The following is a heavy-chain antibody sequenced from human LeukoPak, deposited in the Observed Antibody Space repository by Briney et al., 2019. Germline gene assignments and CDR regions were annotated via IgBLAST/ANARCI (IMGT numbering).Heavy chain of an antibody. Sequence: PGGSLRLSCAASEFTFSSYAMHWVRQAPGKGLEYVSAISSNGGSTYYANSVKGRFTISRDNSKNTLYLQMGSLRAEDMAVYYCARMARVGGSYYVFDYWGHGTLVTVSS. CDR3: ARMARVGGSYYVFDY. CDR2: ISSNGGST. V-gene: IGHV3-64*01. D-gene: IGHD1-26*01. CDR1: EFTFSSYA. J-gene: IGHJ4*01.